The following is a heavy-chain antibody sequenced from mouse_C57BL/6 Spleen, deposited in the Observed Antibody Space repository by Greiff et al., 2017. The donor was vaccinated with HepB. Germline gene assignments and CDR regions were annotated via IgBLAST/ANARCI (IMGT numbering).Heavy chain of an antibody. CDR1: GYTFTDYY. Sequence: VQLQQSGPVLVKPGASVKMSCKASGYTFTDYYMNWVKQSHGKSLEWIGVINPYNGGTSYNQKFKGKATLTVDKSSSTAYMELNSLTSEDSAVYYCARRGATVVAPSFDYWGQGTTLTVSS. V-gene: IGHV1-19*01. CDR3: ARRGATVVAPSFDY. J-gene: IGHJ2*01. CDR2: INPYNGGT. D-gene: IGHD1-1*01.